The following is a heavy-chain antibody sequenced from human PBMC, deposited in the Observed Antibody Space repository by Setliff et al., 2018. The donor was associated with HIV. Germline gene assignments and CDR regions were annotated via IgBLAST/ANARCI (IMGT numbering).Heavy chain of an antibody. V-gene: IGHV3-64*02. J-gene: IGHJ4*02. D-gene: IGHD5-12*01. CDR1: GFTFSSYA. CDR3: AKATPYYLDY. Sequence: PGGSLRLSCAASGFTFSSYAMHWVRQAPGKGPEYVSAITANGGGTYYADSVKGRFTISRDNSKNTLFLQMGSLRGEDMAIYYCAKATPYYLDYWGQGTLVTVSS. CDR2: ITANGGGT.